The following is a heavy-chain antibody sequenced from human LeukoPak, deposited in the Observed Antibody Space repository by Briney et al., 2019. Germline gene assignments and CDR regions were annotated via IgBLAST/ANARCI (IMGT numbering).Heavy chain of an antibody. V-gene: IGHV3-7*05. J-gene: IGHJ4*02. Sequence: GGSLRLSCAASGFTFSNYWMSWVRLAPGKGLEWVANIKQDGSEKYYVDSVKGRFTISRGNAKNSLYLQMNSLRAEDTAVYYCARANEGYYFDYWGQGTLVTVSS. D-gene: IGHD1-1*01. CDR3: ARANEGYYFDY. CDR1: GFTFSNYW. CDR2: IKQDGSEK.